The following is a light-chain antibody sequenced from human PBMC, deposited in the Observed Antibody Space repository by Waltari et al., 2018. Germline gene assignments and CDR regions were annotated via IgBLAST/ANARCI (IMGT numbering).Light chain of an antibody. Sequence: DIEMTQSPSTLSASVGDRVTITCRASQSISNWLAWYQQKPGKAPKLLIYKASSLQTDVPSRCSGSGSGTEFTLTISSLQPDDFATFYCQHYSRYPPTFGGGTKVEIK. CDR1: QSISNW. CDR2: KAS. CDR3: QHYSRYPPT. J-gene: IGKJ4*01. V-gene: IGKV1-5*03.